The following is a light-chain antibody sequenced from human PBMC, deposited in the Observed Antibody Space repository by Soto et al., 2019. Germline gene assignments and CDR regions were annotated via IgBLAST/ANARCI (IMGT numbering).Light chain of an antibody. CDR3: QQYGSSPWT. J-gene: IGKJ1*01. Sequence: EIVLTHSPGTLSLSPGERATLSCRASQSVSSNYLAWYQQKPGQAPRPLIYGASSRATGIPDRFSGSGAGTDFTLTISRLESEDFAVYYCQQYGSSPWTFGHGTQV. CDR2: GAS. CDR1: QSVSSNY. V-gene: IGKV3-20*01.